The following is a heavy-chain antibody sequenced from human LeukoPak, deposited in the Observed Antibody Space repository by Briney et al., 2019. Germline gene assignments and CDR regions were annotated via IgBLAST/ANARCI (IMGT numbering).Heavy chain of an antibody. J-gene: IGHJ5*02. CDR1: GGSISSGDYY. D-gene: IGHD2-2*01. CDR2: IYYSEST. Sequence: SQTLSLTCTVSGGSISSGDYYWSWIRQPPGKGLEWIGYIYYSESTFHYNPSLKSRVNISINTSKNQFSLRLSSVTAVDTAVYYCASTNCSSASCYGANWFDPWGQGTLVTVSS. CDR3: ASTNCSSASCYGANWFDP. V-gene: IGHV4-30-4*08.